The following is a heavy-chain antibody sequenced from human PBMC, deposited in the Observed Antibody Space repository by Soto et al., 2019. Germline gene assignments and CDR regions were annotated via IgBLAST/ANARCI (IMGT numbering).Heavy chain of an antibody. D-gene: IGHD1-26*01. V-gene: IGHV3-30*18. CDR3: AKPRARAWDENYFDY. CDR2: ISYDGSNK. J-gene: IGHJ4*02. CDR1: GFTFSSYG. Sequence: GGSLRLSCAASGFTFSSYGMHWVRQAPGKGLEWVAVISYDGSNKYYADSVKGRFTISRDNSKNTLYLQMNSLRAEDTAVYYCAKPRARAWDENYFDYWGQGTLVTVSS.